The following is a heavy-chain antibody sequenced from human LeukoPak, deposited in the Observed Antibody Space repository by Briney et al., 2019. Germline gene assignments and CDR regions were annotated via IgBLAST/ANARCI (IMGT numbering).Heavy chain of an antibody. V-gene: IGHV3-48*03. CDR1: GFTFSSYE. CDR2: ISSSGSTI. Sequence: PGGSLRLSCGASGFTFSSYEMNWLRQAPGKALEWGSYISSSGSTIYYADSVKGRFTISRDNAKNSLYLQMNSLRAEDAAVYYCARRPYFDYWGQGTLVTVSS. J-gene: IGHJ4*02. CDR3: ARRPYFDY.